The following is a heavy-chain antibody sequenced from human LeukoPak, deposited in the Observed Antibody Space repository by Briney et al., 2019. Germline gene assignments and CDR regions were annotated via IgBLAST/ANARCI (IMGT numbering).Heavy chain of an antibody. CDR3: ARPQVGYTYGHHYYYYMDV. CDR2: IYYSGST. D-gene: IGHD5-18*01. J-gene: IGHJ6*03. CDR1: GGSISSYY. Sequence: PSETLSLTCTVSGGSISSYYWSWIRQPPGKGLEWIGYIYYSGSTNYNPSLKSRVTISVDTSKNQFSLKLSSVTAADTAVYYCARPQVGYTYGHHYYYYMDVWGKGTTVTVSS. V-gene: IGHV4-59*01.